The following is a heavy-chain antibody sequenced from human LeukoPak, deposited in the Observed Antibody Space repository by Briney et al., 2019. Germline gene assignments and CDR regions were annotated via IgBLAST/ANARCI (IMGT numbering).Heavy chain of an antibody. V-gene: IGHV1-2*02. D-gene: IGHD6-19*01. CDR1: GYTFTGYY. CDR3: AKDSISVAGIGAFDV. CDR2: INPNSGGT. J-gene: IGHJ3*01. Sequence: ASVKVSCKASGYTFTGYYMHWVRQAPGQGLEWMGWINPNSGGTNYAQKFQGRVTMTRDTSISTAYMELSRLRSDDTAVYYCAKDSISVAGIGAFDVWGQGTMVTVSS.